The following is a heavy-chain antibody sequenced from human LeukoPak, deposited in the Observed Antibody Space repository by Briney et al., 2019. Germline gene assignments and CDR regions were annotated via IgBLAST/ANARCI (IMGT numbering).Heavy chain of an antibody. CDR1: GASISSGGYY. CDR2: IYYSRST. D-gene: IGHD5-24*01. V-gene: IGHV4-30-4*01. J-gene: IGHJ4*02. Sequence: SETLSLTCTVSGASISSGGYYWNWIRQPPGEGLEWIGYIYYSRSTSYSLSLKSRLTISVDTSKNQFSLKLSSVTAADTAVYYCARDGYNSGYFDYWGQGTLVTVSS. CDR3: ARDGYNSGYFDY.